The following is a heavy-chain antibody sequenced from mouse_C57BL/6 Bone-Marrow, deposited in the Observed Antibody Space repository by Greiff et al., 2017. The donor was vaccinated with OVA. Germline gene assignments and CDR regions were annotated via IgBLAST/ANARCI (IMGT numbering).Heavy chain of an antibody. Sequence: VQLQQSGAELARPGASVKMSCKASGYTFTSYTMHWVKQRPGQGLEWIGYINPSSGYTKYNQKFKDKATLTADKSSSTSYMQLSSLTSEDSAVYYCARPAYYSNPFAYWGQGTLVTVSA. CDR1: GYTFTSYT. J-gene: IGHJ3*01. CDR3: ARPAYYSNPFAY. CDR2: INPSSGYT. V-gene: IGHV1-4*01. D-gene: IGHD2-5*01.